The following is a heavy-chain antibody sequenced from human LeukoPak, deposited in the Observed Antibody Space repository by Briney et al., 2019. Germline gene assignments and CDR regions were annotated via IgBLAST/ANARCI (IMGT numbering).Heavy chain of an antibody. J-gene: IGHJ4*02. D-gene: IGHD4-17*01. V-gene: IGHV3-21*01. CDR2: ISSSSSYI. CDR1: GFTFSSYS. Sequence: GESLRLSCAASGFTFSSYSMNWVRQAPGKGLEWVSSISSSSSYIYYADSVKGRFTISRGNAKNSLYLQMNSLRAEDTAVYYCARDFGDLTFDYWGQGTLVTVSS. CDR3: ARDFGDLTFDY.